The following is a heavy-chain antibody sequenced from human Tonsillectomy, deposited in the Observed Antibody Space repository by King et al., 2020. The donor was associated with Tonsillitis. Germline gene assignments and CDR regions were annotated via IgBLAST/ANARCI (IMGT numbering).Heavy chain of an antibody. J-gene: IGHJ4*02. CDR2: IYYSGTT. Sequence: VQLQESGPGLVKPSQTLSLTCSVSGGSISSGGYYWSWIRQSPGKGLEWIGYIYYSGTTYYNPSLKSRVIISVDTSENQFSLKLSSVTAADTAVYYCARVIYGGTYYFDYWGPGTLVTVSS. D-gene: IGHD4-23*01. V-gene: IGHV4-31*03. CDR1: GGSISSGGYY. CDR3: ARVIYGGTYYFDY.